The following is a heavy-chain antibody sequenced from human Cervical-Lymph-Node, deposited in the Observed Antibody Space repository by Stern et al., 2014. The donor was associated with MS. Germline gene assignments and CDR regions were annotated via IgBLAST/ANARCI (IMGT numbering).Heavy chain of an antibody. J-gene: IGHJ6*02. CDR3: ARRGMDV. CDR2: IYPDDSDT. Sequence: EVQLVASGAEVKKPGESLTISCKGFGYSFNIYWIAWVRPRPGKGLECMGIIYPDDSDTGYSPSFQGQVTFSVDKSISTAYLQWSSLKPSDTATYFCARRGMDVWGQGTSVTVSS. CDR1: GYSFNIYW. V-gene: IGHV5-51*01.